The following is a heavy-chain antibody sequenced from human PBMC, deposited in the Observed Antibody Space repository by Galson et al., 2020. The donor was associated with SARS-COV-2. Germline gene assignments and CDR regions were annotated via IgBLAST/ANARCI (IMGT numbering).Heavy chain of an antibody. CDR3: AKDPAIVPASDDAFDI. Sequence: QAGGPLRLSCAAPGFTFSSYAMHWARQAPGKGLEWVAVISYDGSNKYYADSVKGRLTISRDNSKNTLYLKMNSLRAEDTAGYYCAKDPAIVPASDDAFDIWGQGTMVTVSS. CDR1: GFTFSSYA. CDR2: ISYDGSNK. D-gene: IGHD2-2*01. J-gene: IGHJ3*02. V-gene: IGHV3-30*04.